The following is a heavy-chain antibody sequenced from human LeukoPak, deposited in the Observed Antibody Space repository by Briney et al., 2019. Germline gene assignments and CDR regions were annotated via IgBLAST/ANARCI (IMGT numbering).Heavy chain of an antibody. V-gene: IGHV1-69*05. J-gene: IGHJ3*02. CDR3: AREGPYGDGAFDI. CDR2: IIPIFGTA. CDR1: GYTFTSYA. Sequence: GASVKVSCKASGYTFTSYAISWVRQAPGQGLEWMGRIIPIFGTANYAQKFQGRVTITTDKSTSTAYMELSSLRSEDTAVYYCAREGPYGDGAFDIWGQGTMVTVSS. D-gene: IGHD4-17*01.